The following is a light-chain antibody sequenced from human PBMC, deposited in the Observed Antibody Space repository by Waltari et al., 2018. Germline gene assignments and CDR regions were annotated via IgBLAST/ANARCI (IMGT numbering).Light chain of an antibody. J-gene: IGKJ1*01. V-gene: IGKV4-1*01. CDR3: QQYYALPRT. CDR1: QSIFYRGNSKSY. CDR2: WAS. Sequence: VMTQSPASLAVSLGERVPINCKSSQSIFYRGNSKSYFARYQHKPGQPPKMLIYWASVRESGVPDRFRGSGSGTDFTLTITSLQAEDVAVYYCQQYYALPRTFGQGTKVEI.